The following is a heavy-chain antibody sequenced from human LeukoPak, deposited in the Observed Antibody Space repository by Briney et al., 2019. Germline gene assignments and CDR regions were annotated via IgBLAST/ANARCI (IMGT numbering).Heavy chain of an antibody. Sequence: PSETLSLTCAVSGGSISSSGYSWSWIRQPRGKGLEWIGYIYYSGSTNYNPSLKSRVTISVDTSKNQFSLKLSSVTAADTAVYYCASRPVVTAPYFDYWGQGTLVTVSS. J-gene: IGHJ4*02. D-gene: IGHD2-21*02. CDR3: ASRPVVTAPYFDY. CDR1: GGSISSSGYS. CDR2: IYYSGST. V-gene: IGHV4-61*05.